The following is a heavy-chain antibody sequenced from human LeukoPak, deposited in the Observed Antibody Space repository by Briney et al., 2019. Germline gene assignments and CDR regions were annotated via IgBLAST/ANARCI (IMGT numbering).Heavy chain of an antibody. CDR2: MNPNSGNT. D-gene: IGHD2-21*01. CDR3: ASADYGGRVYYFDY. CDR1: GYTFTSYD. J-gene: IGHJ4*02. Sequence: VASVKVSCKASGYTFTSYDINWVRQATGQGLEWMGWMNPNSGNTGYAQKFQGRVTITRNTSISTAYMELSSLRSEDTAVYYCASADYGGRVYYFDYWGQGTLVTVSS. V-gene: IGHV1-8*03.